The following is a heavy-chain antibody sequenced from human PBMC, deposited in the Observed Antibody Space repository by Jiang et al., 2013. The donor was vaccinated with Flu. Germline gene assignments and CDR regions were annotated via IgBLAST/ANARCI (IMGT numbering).Heavy chain of an antibody. CDR2: IDWDGDK. CDR1: GFSLSTSGMC. J-gene: IGHJ6*04. Sequence: KPTQTLTLTCTFSGFSLSTSGMCVSWIRQPQGRPWSGFARIDWDGDKYYSTSLKTRLTISKDTSKNQVVLTMTNMDPVDTATYYCARLKWGGYYYGMDVWGKGTTVTVSS. D-gene: IGHD7-27*01. V-gene: IGHV2-70*11. CDR3: ARLKWGGYYYGMDV.